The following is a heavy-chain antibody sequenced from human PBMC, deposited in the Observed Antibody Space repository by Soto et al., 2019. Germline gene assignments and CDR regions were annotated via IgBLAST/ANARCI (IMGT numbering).Heavy chain of an antibody. Sequence: GASVKVSCKASGYTFTGYYMHWVRQAPGQGLEWMGWINPNSGGTNYAQKFQGWVTMTRDTSISTAYMDLSRLRSDDTAVYYCARDIVVVPAATQGPYYYYGMDVWGQGTTVTVSS. CDR3: ARDIVVVPAATQGPYYYYGMDV. CDR1: GYTFTGYY. V-gene: IGHV1-2*04. D-gene: IGHD2-2*01. J-gene: IGHJ6*02. CDR2: INPNSGGT.